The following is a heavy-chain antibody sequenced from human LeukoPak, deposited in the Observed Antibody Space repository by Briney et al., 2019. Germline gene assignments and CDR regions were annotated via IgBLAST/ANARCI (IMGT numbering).Heavy chain of an antibody. CDR1: GFTFNTYT. D-gene: IGHD4-17*01. J-gene: IGHJ4*02. Sequence: GGSLRLSCAASGFTFNTYTMNWVRQAPGKGLGWVSSITASSTAIYSADSVKGRFTISRDNAKNFLYLQMNSLRAEDTAVYYCARVFIGDYGDYQFDYWGQGTLVTVSS. CDR3: ARVFIGDYGDYQFDY. V-gene: IGHV3-21*01. CDR2: ITASSTAI.